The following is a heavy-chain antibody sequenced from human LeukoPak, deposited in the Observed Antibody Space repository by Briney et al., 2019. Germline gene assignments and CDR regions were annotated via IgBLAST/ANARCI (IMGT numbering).Heavy chain of an antibody. CDR2: IGTSSSAI. D-gene: IGHD4-23*01. J-gene: IGHJ4*02. CDR1: GFTFSSYG. CDR3: AKHDYGGNSGDY. V-gene: IGHV3-48*02. Sequence: PGGSVRLSCAASGFTFSSYGMNWVRQAPGKGLEWVSYIGTSSSAIYYADSVKGRFTISRDNAKNSLYLQMNSLRDEDTAVYYCAKHDYGGNSGDYWGQGTLVTVPS.